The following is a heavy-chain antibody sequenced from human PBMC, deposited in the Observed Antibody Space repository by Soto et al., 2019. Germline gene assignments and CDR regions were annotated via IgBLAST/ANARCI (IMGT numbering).Heavy chain of an antibody. CDR2: INAGNANT. D-gene: IGHD6-13*01. CDR3: AREASAAGTFREDASDI. Sequence: ASVKVSCKASGYTFTSYAMHWVRQAPGQRLEWMGWINAGNANTKYSQKFQGRVTITTDASTSTAYMERSSLRYDDTATYYCAREASAAGTFREDASDIWGQGTTVTVSS. V-gene: IGHV1-3*01. CDR1: GYTFTSYA. J-gene: IGHJ6*02.